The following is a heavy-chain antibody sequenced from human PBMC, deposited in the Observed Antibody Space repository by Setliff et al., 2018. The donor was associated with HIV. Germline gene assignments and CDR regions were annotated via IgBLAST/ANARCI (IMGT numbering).Heavy chain of an antibody. V-gene: IGHV1-69*10. D-gene: IGHD7-27*01. J-gene: IGHJ3*02. CDR3: ARIPTGGAFDI. CDR1: GGTFTNSA. CDR2: IVPILGIA. Sequence: ASVKVSCKASGGTFTNSAIGWVRQAPGQGLEWMGAIVPILGIANSAQKFQGRVTITTGESTNTAYMELSSLRSEDTAVYYCARIPTGGAFDIWGQGTVVTVSS.